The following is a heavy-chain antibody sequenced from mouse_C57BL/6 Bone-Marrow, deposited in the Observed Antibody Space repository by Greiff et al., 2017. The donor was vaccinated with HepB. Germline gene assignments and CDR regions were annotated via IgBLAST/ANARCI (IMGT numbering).Heavy chain of an antibody. CDR1: GYTFTSYW. V-gene: IGHV1-50*01. J-gene: IGHJ4*01. Sequence: QVQLQQSGAELVKPGASVKLSCKASGYTFTSYWMQWVKQRPGQGLEWIGEIDPSDSYTNYNQKFKGKATLTVDTSSSTAYMQLSSLTSEDSAVYYCASIYDYDDDYYAMDYWGQGTSVTVSS. CDR3: ASIYDYDDDYYAMDY. CDR2: IDPSDSYT. D-gene: IGHD2-4*01.